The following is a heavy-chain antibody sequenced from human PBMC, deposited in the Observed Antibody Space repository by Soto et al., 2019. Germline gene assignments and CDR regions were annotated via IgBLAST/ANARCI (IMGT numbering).Heavy chain of an antibody. CDR1: GDSISNYY. V-gene: IGHV4-59*01. J-gene: IGHJ4*02. D-gene: IGHD3-3*01. CDR3: ARSYYDFWSGYPFDY. CDR2: IYYSGST. Sequence: PSETLSLTCIVSGDSISNYYWSWIRQPPGKRLEWIGYIYYSGSTKYKPSLKSRVAISVDTSKNQFSLRLSSATAADTAVYYCARSYYDFWSGYPFDYWGQGTLVTVSS.